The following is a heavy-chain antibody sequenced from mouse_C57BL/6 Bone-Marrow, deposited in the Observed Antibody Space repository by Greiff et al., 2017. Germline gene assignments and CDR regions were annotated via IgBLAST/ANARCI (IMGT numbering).Heavy chain of an antibody. Sequence: EVKLMESGGGLVKPGGSLKLSCAASGFTFSSYAMSWVRQTPEKRLEWVATISDGGSYTYYPDNVKGRFTISRDNAKNNLYLQMSHLKSEDTAMYYCARGGYGGNYYFDYWGQGTTLTVSS. D-gene: IGHD1-1*01. CDR3: ARGGYGGNYYFDY. V-gene: IGHV5-4*03. J-gene: IGHJ2*01. CDR2: ISDGGSYT. CDR1: GFTFSSYA.